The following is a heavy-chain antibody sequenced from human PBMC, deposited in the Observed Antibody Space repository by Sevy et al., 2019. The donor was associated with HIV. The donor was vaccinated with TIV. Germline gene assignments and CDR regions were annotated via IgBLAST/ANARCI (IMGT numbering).Heavy chain of an antibody. CDR2: IGNSGSTI. D-gene: IGHD4-17*01. CDR1: GFIFKSYE. J-gene: IGHJ4*02. Sequence: GGSLRLSCAASGFIFKSYEMNWVHQAPGKGLEWVSYIGNSGSTIFFSDSVKGRFTISRDNTKNSVYLQMNSLRAEDTAVYYCARDLPLSATTVAHFDYWGRGTLVTVSS. V-gene: IGHV3-48*03. CDR3: ARDLPLSATTVAHFDY.